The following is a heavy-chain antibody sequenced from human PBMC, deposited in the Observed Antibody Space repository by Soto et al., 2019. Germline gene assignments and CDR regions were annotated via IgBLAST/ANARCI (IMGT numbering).Heavy chain of an antibody. CDR1: GDSISSRSYY. CDR2: IYYSGST. V-gene: IGHV4-39*01. D-gene: IGHD2-21*02. Sequence: SETLSLTCTVTGDSISSRSYYWGWIRQPPGKGLEWIGSIYYSGSTYNNPSLRSRVSMSIDTSKDQFSLKLKSVTAADTALYFCARQRTSVVTQAYFDVWGQGSLVTVSS. CDR3: ARQRTSVVTQAYFDV. J-gene: IGHJ4*02.